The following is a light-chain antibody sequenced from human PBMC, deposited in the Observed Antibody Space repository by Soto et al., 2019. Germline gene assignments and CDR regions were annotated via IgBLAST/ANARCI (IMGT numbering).Light chain of an antibody. Sequence: QSALTQPRSVSGSPGQSVTIPCTGTSSDVGGYNSVSWYQQHPGKAPKVIIYDVSKWPSGVPDRFSGSKSGNTASLTISGLQAEDEADYYCCSYAGASYVFGTGTKLTVL. V-gene: IGLV2-11*01. J-gene: IGLJ1*01. CDR1: SSDVGGYNS. CDR2: DVS. CDR3: CSYAGASYV.